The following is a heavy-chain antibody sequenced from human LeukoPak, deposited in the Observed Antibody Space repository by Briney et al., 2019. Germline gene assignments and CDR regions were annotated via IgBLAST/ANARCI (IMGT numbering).Heavy chain of an antibody. Sequence: APVKVSCKASGYTFTGYYMHWVRQAPGQGLEWMGWINPNSGGTNYAQKFQGRVTMTRDTSISTAYMELSRLRSDDTAVYYCARGPNWGFAYYMDVWGKGTTVTISS. V-gene: IGHV1-2*02. J-gene: IGHJ6*03. CDR3: ARGPNWGFAYYMDV. CDR2: INPNSGGT. D-gene: IGHD7-27*01. CDR1: GYTFTGYY.